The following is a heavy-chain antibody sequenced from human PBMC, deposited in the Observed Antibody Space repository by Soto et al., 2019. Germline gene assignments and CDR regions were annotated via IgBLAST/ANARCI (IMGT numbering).Heavy chain of an antibody. Sequence: SETLSLTCTVSGGSISSYYWSWIRQPPGKGLEWIGYIYYSGSTNYNPSLKSRVTISVDTSKNQFSLKLSSVTAADTAVYYCASSEWLRSPSEYYYYYYYMDVWGKGTTVTVSS. D-gene: IGHD5-12*01. V-gene: IGHV4-59*08. J-gene: IGHJ6*03. CDR3: ASSEWLRSPSEYYYYYYYMDV. CDR1: GGSISSYY. CDR2: IYYSGST.